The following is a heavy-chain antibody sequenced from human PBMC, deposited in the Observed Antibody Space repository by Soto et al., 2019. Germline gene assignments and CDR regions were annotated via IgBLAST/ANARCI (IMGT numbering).Heavy chain of an antibody. CDR1: GFTFSSYG. D-gene: IGHD6-13*01. CDR2: IWYDGSNK. CDR3: ARDQGYSSYGMDV. J-gene: IGHJ6*02. V-gene: IGHV3-33*01. Sequence: PGGSLRLSCAASGFTFSSYGMHWVRQAPGKGLEWVAVIWYDGSNKYYADSVKGRFTISRDNSKNTLYLQMNSLRAEDTAVYYCARDQGYSSYGMDVWGQGTTVTVAS.